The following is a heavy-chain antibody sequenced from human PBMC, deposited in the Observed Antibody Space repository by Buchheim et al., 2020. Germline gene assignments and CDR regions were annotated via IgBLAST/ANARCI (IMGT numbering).Heavy chain of an antibody. D-gene: IGHD3-22*01. CDR3: ASLSNYYDSSGYYYNKYFQH. CDR2: IYSGGST. J-gene: IGHJ1*01. V-gene: IGHV3-66*01. CDR1: GFTVSSNY. Sequence: EVQLVESGGGLVQPGGSLRLSCAASGFTVSSNYMSWVRQAPGKGLEWVSVIYSGGSTYYADSVKGRFTTSRDNSKNTLYLQMNSLRAEDTAVYYCASLSNYYDSSGYYYNKYFQHWGQGTL.